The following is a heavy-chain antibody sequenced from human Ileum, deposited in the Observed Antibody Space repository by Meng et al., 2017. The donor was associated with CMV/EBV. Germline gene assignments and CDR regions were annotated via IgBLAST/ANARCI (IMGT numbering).Heavy chain of an antibody. Sequence: SETLSLTCTVSGGSISSSSYYWGWIRQPPGKGLERIGSIYYSGSTYYNPSLKSRVTISVDTSKNQFSLKLSSVTAADTAVYYCARDYGAVAGTGYWGQGTLVTVSS. D-gene: IGHD6-19*01. CDR2: IYYSGST. J-gene: IGHJ4*02. CDR1: GGSISSSSYY. V-gene: IGHV4-39*07. CDR3: ARDYGAVAGTGY.